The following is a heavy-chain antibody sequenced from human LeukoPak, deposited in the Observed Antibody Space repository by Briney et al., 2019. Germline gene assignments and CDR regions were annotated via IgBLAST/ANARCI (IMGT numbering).Heavy chain of an antibody. V-gene: IGHV3-23*01. CDR2: ISGSGGNT. J-gene: IGHJ4*02. Sequence: GGSLRLSCAASGFTFSSYVMSWVRQAPGKGLEWVSTISGSGGNTYYADSVKGRFTISRDNSKNTLYLQMNSLRAEDTAVYYCANRPVTGSHYFDYWGQGTLVTVSS. CDR3: ANRPVTGSHYFDY. D-gene: IGHD3-9*01. CDR1: GFTFSSYV.